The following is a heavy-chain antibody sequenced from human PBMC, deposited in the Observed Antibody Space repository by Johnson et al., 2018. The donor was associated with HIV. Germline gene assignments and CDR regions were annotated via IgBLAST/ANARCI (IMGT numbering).Heavy chain of an antibody. CDR1: AFTFSSYG. J-gene: IGHJ3*02. CDR3: ARQGGWLGAFDI. D-gene: IGHD5-12*01. CDR2: ISYDGSNK. Sequence: QVQLVESGGGGVQPGRSLRLSCAASAFTFSSYGMHWVRQAPGKGLEWVAVISYDGSNKYYVDSVKGRFTISRENAKNSMYLQMNSLRAEDTAVYYCARQGGWLGAFDIWGQGTMVTVSS. V-gene: IGHV3-30*03.